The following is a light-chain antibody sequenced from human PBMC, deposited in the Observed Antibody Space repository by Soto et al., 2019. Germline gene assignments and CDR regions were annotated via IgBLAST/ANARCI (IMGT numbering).Light chain of an antibody. J-gene: IGLJ1*01. CDR1: SSDVGGYNY. V-gene: IGLV2-14*01. CDR2: DVS. CDR3: SSYTSSSTYV. Sequence: QSVLTQPASVSGSPGQSIAISCTGTSSDVGGYNYVSWYQQHPGKAPKLMVYDVSNRPSGVSDRFSGSKSGNTASLTISGFQAQDEAEYYCSSYTSSSTYVFGTGTKLTVL.